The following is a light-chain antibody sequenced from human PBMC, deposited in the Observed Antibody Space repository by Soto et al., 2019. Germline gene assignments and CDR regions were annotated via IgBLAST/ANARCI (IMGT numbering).Light chain of an antibody. CDR2: EGN. Sequence: QSVLTQPASVSGSPGQSITISCTGSSSAVGSYRLVSWYQCHPGKVPKLIIYEGNKRPSGVSNRFSGSEPGNTASLTISGFQAKDEAVYSCCSSAPGGPVVFGTGPSSPS. CDR1: SSAVGSYRL. J-gene: IGLJ1*01. V-gene: IGLV2-23*01. CDR3: CSSAPGGPVV.